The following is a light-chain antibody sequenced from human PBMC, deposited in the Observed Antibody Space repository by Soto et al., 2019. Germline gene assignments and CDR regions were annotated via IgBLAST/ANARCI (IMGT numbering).Light chain of an antibody. J-gene: IGKJ4*01. CDR3: QQYNVWPLT. CDR1: QSVNSN. CDR2: VAS. V-gene: IGKV3-15*01. Sequence: EIVMTQSPVTLSVSPGDRATLSCRASQSVNSNLAWYQQKPGQTPKLLIYVASTRATGIPARFSGSGSGTAFTLTIRSLQSEDFAVYYCQQYNVWPLTFGGGTKVEFK.